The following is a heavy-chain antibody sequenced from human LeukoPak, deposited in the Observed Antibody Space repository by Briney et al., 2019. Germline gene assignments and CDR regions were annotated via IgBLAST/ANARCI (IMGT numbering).Heavy chain of an antibody. V-gene: IGHV4-59*12. Sequence: SETLSLTCTVSGGSISSYYWSWIRQPPGKGLEWIGYIYHSGSTNYNPSLKSRVTISVDTSKNQFSLKLSSVTAADTAVYYCARDRGVPPMEGGWFDPWGQGTLVTVSS. CDR2: IYHSGST. J-gene: IGHJ5*02. CDR3: ARDRGVPPMEGGWFDP. D-gene: IGHD1-26*01. CDR1: GGSISSYY.